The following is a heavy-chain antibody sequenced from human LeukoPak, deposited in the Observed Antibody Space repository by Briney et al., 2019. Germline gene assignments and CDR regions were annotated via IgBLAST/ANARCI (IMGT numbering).Heavy chain of an antibody. CDR3: ARHNGPRKYCSSTTCQAYFYMDV. Sequence: GESLKISCKGSGYSFTNYWIGWVRQMPGKGLEWMGIIYPGDSDTRYSPSFQGQVTISTDKSINTAYLQWSSLKASDTAIYYCARHNGPRKYCSSTTCQAYFYMDVWGKGTTVTVSS. CDR1: GYSFTNYW. V-gene: IGHV5-51*01. J-gene: IGHJ6*03. D-gene: IGHD2-2*01. CDR2: IYPGDSDT.